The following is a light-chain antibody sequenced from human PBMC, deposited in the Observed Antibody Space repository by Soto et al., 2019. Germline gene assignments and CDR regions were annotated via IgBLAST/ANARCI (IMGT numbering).Light chain of an antibody. V-gene: IGKV3-15*01. CDR2: GAS. J-gene: IGKJ1*01. Sequence: EVVMTQSPATVSVSPGEGVTLSCRASQTISNDLAWYQQKPGQAPRILIYGASTRATGVPARFSGGGSGTEFTLTISSLQSEDFAFYYCQQYNNWPPWTFGQGTKVEIK. CDR1: QTISND. CDR3: QQYNNWPPWT.